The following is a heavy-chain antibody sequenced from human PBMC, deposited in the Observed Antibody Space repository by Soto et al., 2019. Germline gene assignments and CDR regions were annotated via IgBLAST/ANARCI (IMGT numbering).Heavy chain of an antibody. CDR2: MNPNSGNT. D-gene: IGHD3-10*01. CDR3: ARHLAQRAVRGVMWGY. J-gene: IGHJ4*02. CDR1: GYTFTSYD. V-gene: IGHV1-8*01. Sequence: QVQLVQSGAEVKKPGASVKVSCKASGYTFTSYDINWVRQATGQGLEWMGWMNPNSGNTGYAQKFQGRVTMTRNTSISTAYMELSSLRSEDTAVYYCARHLAQRAVRGVMWGYWGQGTLVTVSS.